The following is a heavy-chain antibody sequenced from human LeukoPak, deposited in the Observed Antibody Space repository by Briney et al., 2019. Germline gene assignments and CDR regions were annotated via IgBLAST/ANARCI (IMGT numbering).Heavy chain of an antibody. Sequence: PSETLSLTCAVSGGSISSSNWWSWVRQPPGKGLEWIGEIYHSGSTNYNPSLKSRVTISVDKSKNQFSLKLSSVTAADTAVYYCARDIAAAGTDHWFDPWGQGTLVTVSS. CDR1: GGSISSSNW. D-gene: IGHD6-13*01. CDR3: ARDIAAAGTDHWFDP. V-gene: IGHV4-4*02. J-gene: IGHJ5*02. CDR2: IYHSGST.